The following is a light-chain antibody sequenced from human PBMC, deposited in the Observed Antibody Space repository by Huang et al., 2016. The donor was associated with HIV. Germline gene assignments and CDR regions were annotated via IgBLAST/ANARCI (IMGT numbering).Light chain of an antibody. CDR3: QQYNDWPLT. V-gene: IGKV3-15*01. Sequence: EIVMTQSPATLSVSPGERVTLSCRASQSLSSQLAWYQQKRDQAPRLLIYGVSTRATDIPARFSGSGSGTDFTLTINSLQSEDFATYYCQQYNDWPLTFGQGTEVEIK. CDR1: QSLSSQ. J-gene: IGKJ1*01. CDR2: GVS.